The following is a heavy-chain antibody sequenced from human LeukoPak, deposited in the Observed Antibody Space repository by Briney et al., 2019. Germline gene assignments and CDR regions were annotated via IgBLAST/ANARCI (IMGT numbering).Heavy chain of an antibody. J-gene: IGHJ5*02. V-gene: IGHV4-34*01. CDR2: INHSGST. Sequence: SETLSLTCAVYGGSFSGYYWSWIRQPPGKGLEWIGEINHSGSTNYNPPLKSRVTISVDTSKNQFSLKLSSVTAADTAVYYCARGYQLLSYFSYWFDPWGQGTLVTVSS. CDR3: ARGYQLLSYFSYWFDP. CDR1: GGSFSGYY. D-gene: IGHD2-2*01.